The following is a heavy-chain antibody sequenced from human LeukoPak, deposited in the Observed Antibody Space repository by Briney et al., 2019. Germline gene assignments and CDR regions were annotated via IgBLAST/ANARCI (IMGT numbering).Heavy chain of an antibody. V-gene: IGHV3-21*01. CDR3: ARVLGTPTDYYFDY. Sequence: GGSLRLSCAASGFTFSSYSMNWVRQAPGKGLEWVSSISSSSSYIYYADSVKGRFTISRDNAKNSLYLQMNSLRAEDTAVYYCARVLGTPTDYYFDYWGQGTLVTVSS. D-gene: IGHD1-1*01. CDR1: GFTFSSYS. CDR2: ISSSSSYI. J-gene: IGHJ4*02.